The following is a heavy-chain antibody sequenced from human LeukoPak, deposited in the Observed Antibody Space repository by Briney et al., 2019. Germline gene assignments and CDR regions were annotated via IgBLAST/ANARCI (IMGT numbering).Heavy chain of an antibody. V-gene: IGHV1-2*06. D-gene: IGHD3-10*01. CDR3: ARERTYYYGSGSYYNVNEFDP. Sequence: ASVKVSCKASGYTFTGYYMHWVRRAPGQGLEWMGRINPNSGGTNYAQKFQGRVTMTRDTSISTAYMELSRLRSDDTAVYYCARERTYYYGSGSYYNVNEFDPWGQGTLVTVSS. CDR2: INPNSGGT. J-gene: IGHJ5*02. CDR1: GYTFTGYY.